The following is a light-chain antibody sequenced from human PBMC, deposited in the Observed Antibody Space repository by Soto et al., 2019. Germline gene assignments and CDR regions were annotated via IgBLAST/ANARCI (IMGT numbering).Light chain of an antibody. V-gene: IGKV3-20*01. CDR3: QQYGSSRWT. CDR1: QSVGSNY. Sequence: DIVLTQSPGTLSLSPGERATLSCRASQSVGSNYLAWYQQNPGQAPRLLIYGASSRATGIPDRFSGSGSGTDFTLTISRLEPEEFAVYYCQQYGSSRWTVGQGTKVDIK. CDR2: GAS. J-gene: IGKJ1*01.